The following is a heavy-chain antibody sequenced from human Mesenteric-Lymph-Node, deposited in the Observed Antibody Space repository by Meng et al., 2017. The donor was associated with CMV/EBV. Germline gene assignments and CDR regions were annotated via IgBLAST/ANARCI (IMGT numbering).Heavy chain of an antibody. CDR1: GFTFSSYV. CDR3: AKDGYYDFLSGYSRIKDWFDP. J-gene: IGHJ5*02. Sequence: GESLKISCAASGFTFSSYVMTWVRQAPGKGLEWVSSISGSDGSTYYADSVKGRFTISRDNSKNILYLQMNNLRAEDTAVYYCAKDGYYDFLSGYSRIKDWFDPWGQGTLVTVSS. D-gene: IGHD3-3*01. CDR2: ISGSDGST. V-gene: IGHV3-23*01.